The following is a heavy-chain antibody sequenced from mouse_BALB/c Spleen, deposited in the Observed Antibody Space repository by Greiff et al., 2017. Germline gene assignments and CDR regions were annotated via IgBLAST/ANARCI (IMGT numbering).Heavy chain of an antibody. Sequence: VQLQQSGAELVRPGSSVKISCKASGYAFSSYWMNWVKQRPGQGLEWIGQIYPGDGDTNYNGKFKGKATLTADKSSSTAYMQLSSLTSEDSAVYFCARSDTTAWFAYWGQGTLVTVSA. J-gene: IGHJ3*01. CDR3: ARSDTTAWFAY. V-gene: IGHV1-80*01. D-gene: IGHD1-1*01. CDR1: GYAFSSYW. CDR2: IYPGDGDT.